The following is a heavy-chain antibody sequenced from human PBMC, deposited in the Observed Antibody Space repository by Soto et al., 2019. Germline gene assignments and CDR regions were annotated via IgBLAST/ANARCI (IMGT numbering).Heavy chain of an antibody. CDR2: ISGSGGST. D-gene: IGHD6-13*01. J-gene: IGHJ4*02. CDR3: AKGSSNWYDFDY. CDR1: GFTFSSYT. Sequence: EVQLLESGGGLVQPGGSLRLSCAASGFTFSSYTMSWVRQAPGKGLEWVSTISGSGGSTNYADSVKGRFTISRDKSKNTLFLQMNSLRAEDTAVYYCAKGSSNWYDFDYWAREPWSPSPQ. V-gene: IGHV3-23*01.